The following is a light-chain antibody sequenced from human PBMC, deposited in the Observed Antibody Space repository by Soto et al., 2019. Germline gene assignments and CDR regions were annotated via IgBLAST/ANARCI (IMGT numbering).Light chain of an antibody. V-gene: IGLV1-51*01. J-gene: IGLJ2*01. CDR1: SSNIGKNY. CDR3: GTWDSGLSAVV. Sequence: QSVLTQPPSVSAAPGQTVTISCSGGSSNIGKNYVSWYQQLPGTAPKLLIYDDNKQPSGIPDRFSGSKSGTSATLGITGLQTGDEAEYYCGTWDSGLSAVVFGGGTKVTVL. CDR2: DDN.